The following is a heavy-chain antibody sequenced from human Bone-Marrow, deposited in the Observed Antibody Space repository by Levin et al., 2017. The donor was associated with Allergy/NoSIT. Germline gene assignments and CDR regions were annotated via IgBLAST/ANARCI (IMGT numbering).Heavy chain of an antibody. Sequence: SETLSLTCTVSGGSISSYYWSWIRQPPGKGLEWIGYIYYSGSTNYNPSLKSRVTISVDTSKNQFSLKLSSVTAADTAVYYCARVGAIGDSSGYFDYWGQGTLVTVSS. J-gene: IGHJ4*02. CDR1: GGSISSYY. D-gene: IGHD3-22*01. CDR2: IYYSGST. CDR3: ARVGAIGDSSGYFDY. V-gene: IGHV4-59*01.